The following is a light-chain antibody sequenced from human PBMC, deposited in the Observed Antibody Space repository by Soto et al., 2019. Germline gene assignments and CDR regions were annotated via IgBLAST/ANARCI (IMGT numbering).Light chain of an antibody. V-gene: IGLV2-11*01. J-gene: IGLJ1*01. CDR3: CSYAGRYTYV. Sequence: QSVLTQPRPLSGSPGQSVTMSCTGTSSDVGGFNYVSWYQQHPGKAPKLMIYDVSKRPSGVPDRFSGSKSDNTASLTISGLQAEDEADYYCCSYAGRYTYVFGTGTKGTVL. CDR2: DVS. CDR1: SSDVGGFNY.